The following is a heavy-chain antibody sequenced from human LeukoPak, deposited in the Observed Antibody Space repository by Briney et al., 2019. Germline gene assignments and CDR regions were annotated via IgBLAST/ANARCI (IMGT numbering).Heavy chain of an antibody. CDR1: GFIFNTYA. D-gene: IGHD6-19*01. V-gene: IGHV3-23*01. Sequence: GGSLRLSCAASGFIFNTYAMSWVRQAPGKGLEWVSSISDSGGITYYADSVKGRFTISRDNSKNTLYLQMNSLRAEDTAVYYCAKDLHSSGEGAFDIWGQGTMVTVSS. CDR3: AKDLHSSGEGAFDI. J-gene: IGHJ3*02. CDR2: ISDSGGIT.